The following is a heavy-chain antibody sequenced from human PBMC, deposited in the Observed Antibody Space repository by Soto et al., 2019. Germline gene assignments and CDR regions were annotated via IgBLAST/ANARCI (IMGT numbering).Heavy chain of an antibody. CDR2: IDPSDSYT. D-gene: IGHD2-2*01. CDR1: GYSFTSYW. J-gene: IGHJ6*02. Sequence: PGESLKISCKGSGYSFTSYWISWVRQMPGKGLEWMGRIDPSDSYTNYSPSFQGHVTISADKSISTAYLQWSSLKASDTAMYYCARRGYCSSTSCYRDYYYGMDVWGQGTTVTVSS. V-gene: IGHV5-10-1*01. CDR3: ARRGYCSSTSCYRDYYYGMDV.